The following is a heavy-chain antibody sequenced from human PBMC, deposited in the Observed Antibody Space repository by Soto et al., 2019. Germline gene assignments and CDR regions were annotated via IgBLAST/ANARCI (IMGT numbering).Heavy chain of an antibody. V-gene: IGHV4-34*01. CDR1: GGSFSGYY. J-gene: IGHJ5*02. CDR2: IDHSGYT. CDR3: ARVRDWFDP. D-gene: IGHD3-3*01. Sequence: LSLTCAVYGGSFSGYYWNWIRQPPGKGLEWIGEIDHSGYTNYNPSLKSRVTISVDTSKNQFSLRLTSVTAPDTAVYYCARVRDWFDPWGQGTLVTVSS.